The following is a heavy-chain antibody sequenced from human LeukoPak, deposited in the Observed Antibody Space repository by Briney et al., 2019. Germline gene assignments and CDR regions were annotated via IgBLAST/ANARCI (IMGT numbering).Heavy chain of an antibody. CDR1: GFTFSSYA. CDR2: ISGSGGST. CDR3: AAIYCSGGSCYW. D-gene: IGHD2-15*01. Sequence: GGSLRLSCAASGFTFSSYAMSWVRQAPGKGLEWVSAISGSGGSTYYADSVKGRFTISRDNSKNTLYLQMNSLRAEDTAVYYCAAIYCSGGSCYWWGQGTLVTVSS. J-gene: IGHJ4*02. V-gene: IGHV3-23*01.